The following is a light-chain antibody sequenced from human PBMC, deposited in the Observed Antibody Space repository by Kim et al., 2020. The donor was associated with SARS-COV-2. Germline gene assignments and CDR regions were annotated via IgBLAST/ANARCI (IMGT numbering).Light chain of an antibody. Sequence: GQSITSSCTGTSSDVGDYNFVSWYQQHQGKPPNLIIYDVANRPSGVSNRFSGSKSGNTASLTISGLQAEDEADYYCNSYTSTSTLLFGGGTQLTVL. V-gene: IGLV2-14*03. CDR3: NSYTSTSTLL. CDR2: DVA. CDR1: SSDVGDYNF. J-gene: IGLJ2*01.